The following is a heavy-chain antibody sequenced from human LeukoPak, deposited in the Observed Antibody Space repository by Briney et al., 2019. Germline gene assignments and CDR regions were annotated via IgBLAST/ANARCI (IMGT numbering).Heavy chain of an antibody. CDR3: ARERDYYDSSGPFDY. J-gene: IGHJ4*02. Sequence: GGSLLLSCAASGFTFSSYAMHWVRQAPGKGLEYVSAISSNGGSTYYANSVKGRFTISRDNSKNTLYLQMGSLRAEDMAVYYCARERDYYDSSGPFDYWGQGTLVTVSS. D-gene: IGHD3-22*01. CDR2: ISSNGGST. CDR1: GFTFSSYA. V-gene: IGHV3-64*01.